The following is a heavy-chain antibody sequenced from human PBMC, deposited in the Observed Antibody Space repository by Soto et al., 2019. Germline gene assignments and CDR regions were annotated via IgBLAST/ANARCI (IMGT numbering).Heavy chain of an antibody. CDR3: ARARENYDILTGYSGYYYYGMDV. CDR2: INPNSGGT. D-gene: IGHD3-9*01. CDR1: GYTFTGYY. Sequence: QVQLVQSGAEVKKPGASVKVSCKASGYTFTGYYMHWVRQAPGQGLEWMGWINPNSGGTNYAQKFQGWVTMTRDTSISTADMELSRLRSDDTAVYYCARARENYDILTGYSGYYYYGMDVWGQGTTVTVSS. V-gene: IGHV1-2*04. J-gene: IGHJ6*02.